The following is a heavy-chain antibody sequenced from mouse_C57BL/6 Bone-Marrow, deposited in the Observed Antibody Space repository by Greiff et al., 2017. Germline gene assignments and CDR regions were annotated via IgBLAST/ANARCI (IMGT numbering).Heavy chain of an antibody. D-gene: IGHD2-4*01. CDR2: IDPSDSYT. Sequence: QVQLQQPGAELVKPGASVKLSCKASGYTFTSYWMQWVKQRPGQGLEWIGEIDPSDSYTNDNQKFKGKATLTVDTSSSTAYMQLSSLTSEDSAVYYCARDYDYDVGYWGQGTTLTVSS. J-gene: IGHJ2*01. V-gene: IGHV1-50*01. CDR3: ARDYDYDVGY. CDR1: GYTFTSYW.